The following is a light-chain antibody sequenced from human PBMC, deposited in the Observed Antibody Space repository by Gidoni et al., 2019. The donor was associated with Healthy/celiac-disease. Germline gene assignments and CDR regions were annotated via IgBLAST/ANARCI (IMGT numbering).Light chain of an antibody. J-gene: IGLJ2*01. CDR3: QAWDSSTLV. CDR1: NLGAKY. CDR2: QDS. Sequence: SYDLTQTPSVSVSPVQTASITCSVANLGAKYACWYHKKPGQSPVLVIYQDSTRPSGIPERFSGSNSGNTATLIISGTQAMDEADYYCQAWDSSTLVFGGGTKLTVL. V-gene: IGLV3-1*01.